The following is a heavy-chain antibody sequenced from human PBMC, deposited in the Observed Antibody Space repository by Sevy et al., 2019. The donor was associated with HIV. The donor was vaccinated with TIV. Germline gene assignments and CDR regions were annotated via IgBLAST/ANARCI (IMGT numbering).Heavy chain of an antibody. CDR2: ISTNGTTI. CDR3: ARDPNTVPRIYYYDYGLDV. CDR1: GFTFSSYS. J-gene: IGHJ6*02. Sequence: GGSLRLSCAASGFTFSSYSMSWVRQAPGKGLEWVSYISTNGTTIYYADSVKGRFTISRDNAKNSLYLQMNSLRAEDTAVYYCARDPNTVPRIYYYDYGLDVWGQGTTVTVSS. V-gene: IGHV3-48*01. D-gene: IGHD4-4*01.